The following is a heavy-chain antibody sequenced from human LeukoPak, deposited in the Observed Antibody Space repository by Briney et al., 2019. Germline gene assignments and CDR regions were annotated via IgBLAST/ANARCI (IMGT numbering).Heavy chain of an antibody. D-gene: IGHD6-6*01. CDR1: GFTFSSYS. V-gene: IGHV3-21*01. Sequence: PGGSLRLSCAASGFTFSSYSMNWVRQAPGKGLEWVGSISSSSYIYYADSVKGRFTISRDNAKNSLYLQMNSPRAEDTAVYYCARGGEQLVGYYYMDVWGKGTTVTVSS. J-gene: IGHJ6*03. CDR3: ARGGEQLVGYYYMDV. CDR2: ISSSSYI.